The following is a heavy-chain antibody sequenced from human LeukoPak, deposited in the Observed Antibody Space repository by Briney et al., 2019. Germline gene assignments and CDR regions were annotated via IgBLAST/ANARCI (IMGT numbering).Heavy chain of an antibody. Sequence: SETLSLTCTVSGGSINSHYWSWVRQPPGKGLVWIGYISYSGNTNYNPSLKTRVTISMHTSKNQRSLKLTSVTAADTAVYYCASSGQCTNGLCRDVGYMDVWGKGTTVTVSS. J-gene: IGHJ6*03. CDR3: ASSGQCTNGLCRDVGYMDV. CDR2: ISYSGNT. V-gene: IGHV4-59*11. D-gene: IGHD2-8*01. CDR1: GGSINSHY.